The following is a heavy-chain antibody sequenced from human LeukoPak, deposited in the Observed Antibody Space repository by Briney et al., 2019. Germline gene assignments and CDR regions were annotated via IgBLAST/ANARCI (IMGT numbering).Heavy chain of an antibody. CDR1: GFTFSTYA. CDR3: ARPRHLTYYYDSSGSPGAFDI. J-gene: IGHJ3*02. CDR2: ITGSGDGT. V-gene: IGHV3-23*01. D-gene: IGHD3-22*01. Sequence: GGSLRLSCAASGFTFSTYAMTWVRQAPGKGLEWVSSITGSGDGTSAADSVKGRFSISRDNSKNTLYLQMNSLRAEDTAVYYCARPRHLTYYYDSSGSPGAFDIWGQGTMVTVSS.